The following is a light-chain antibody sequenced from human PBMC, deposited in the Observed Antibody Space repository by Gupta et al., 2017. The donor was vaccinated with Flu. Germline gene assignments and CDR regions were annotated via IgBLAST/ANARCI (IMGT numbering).Light chain of an antibody. CDR2: QVS. J-gene: IGKJ1*01. Sequence: DVVMTQSPLSLPVTLGQPASISCRSSQGLVYSDGNTYLHWFQQRPGQSPRRLIYQVSYRDSGGPDRLTGSGSGSECTLKISRVEAEHVGLYFAMQGGHGAWAFGHGTTVEIK. CDR3: MQGGHGAWA. CDR1: QGLVYSDGNTY. V-gene: IGKV2-30*01.